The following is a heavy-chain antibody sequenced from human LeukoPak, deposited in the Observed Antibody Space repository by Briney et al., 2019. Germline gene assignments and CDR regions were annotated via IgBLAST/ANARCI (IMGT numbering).Heavy chain of an antibody. CDR2: ISGRGGST. Sequence: LTGGSLRLSCAASGFTFSRYAMTSVRQGPGKGLEWLSAISGRGGSTYYADSVKGRFTISRDNSKNTLYLQMNSLRVEETAVYYWGGGGSDHVWGSYRGDYWGQGTLVTVSS. J-gene: IGHJ4*02. D-gene: IGHD3-16*02. CDR3: GGGGSDHVWGSYRGDY. CDR1: GFTFSRYA. V-gene: IGHV3-23*01.